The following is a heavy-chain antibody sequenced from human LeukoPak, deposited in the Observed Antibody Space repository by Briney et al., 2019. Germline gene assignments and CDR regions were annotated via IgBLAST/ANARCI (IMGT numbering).Heavy chain of an antibody. V-gene: IGHV3-74*01. J-gene: IGHJ4*02. CDR1: GFTFSSYW. CDR2: INTDGSST. D-gene: IGHD6-6*01. Sequence: GGSLRLSCAASGFTFSSYWMHWVRQAPGKGLVWVSRINTDGSSTSYADPVKGRFTISRDNAKNTLYLQMNSLRAEDTAVYYCARVDPASSSFDYWGQGTLVTVSS. CDR3: ARVDPASSSFDY.